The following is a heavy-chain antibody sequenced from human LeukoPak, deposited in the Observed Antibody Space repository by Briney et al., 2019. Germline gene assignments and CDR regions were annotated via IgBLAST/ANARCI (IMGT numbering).Heavy chain of an antibody. CDR1: GFTFSSAW. V-gene: IGHV3-15*07. D-gene: IGHD6-13*01. CDR3: TRRSSAAGRQYFDY. CDR2: IKSETDGGTT. Sequence: GGSLRLSCAASGFTFSSAWMNWVRQAPGKGLEWVGRIKSETDGGTTDYAAPVKGTFTISRDDSENTLHLQMNSLKTEDTAVYYCTRRSSAAGRQYFDYWGQGTLVTVSS. J-gene: IGHJ4*02.